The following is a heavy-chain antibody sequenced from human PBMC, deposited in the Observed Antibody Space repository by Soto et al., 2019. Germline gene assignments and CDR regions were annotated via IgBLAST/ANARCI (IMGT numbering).Heavy chain of an antibody. Sequence: ESGGGLVKPGGSLRLSCAASGFTFTRYSMNWVRQAPGKGLEWVSSISSTTNYIYYADSMKGRFTVSRDNAKNSVYLEMNSLSAEDTALFYCARESEDLTSTFDYWGQGTLVTVSS. V-gene: IGHV3-21*01. CDR3: ARESEDLTSTFDY. CDR2: ISSTTNYI. J-gene: IGHJ4*02. CDR1: GFTFTRYS.